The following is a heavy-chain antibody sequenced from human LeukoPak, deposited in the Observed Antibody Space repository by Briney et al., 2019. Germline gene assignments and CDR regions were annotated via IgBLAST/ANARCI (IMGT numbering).Heavy chain of an antibody. CDR3: ARGRTTIAEYFFDY. J-gene: IGHJ4*02. CDR1: GGSISSYY. D-gene: IGHD6-13*01. V-gene: IGHV4-59*01. Sequence: PSETLSRTCTVSGGSISSYYWSWIRQPPGKGLEWIGYFYYTGSTNYNPSLKSRVPISVDTSKNQFSLKLSSVTAADTAVYYCARGRTTIAEYFFDYWGQGTLVTVSS. CDR2: FYYTGST.